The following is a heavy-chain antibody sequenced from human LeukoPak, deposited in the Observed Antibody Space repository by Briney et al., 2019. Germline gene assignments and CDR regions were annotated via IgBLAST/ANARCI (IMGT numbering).Heavy chain of an antibody. Sequence: GGSLRLSCAASGFTFNSYAMNWVRQCPGKGLEWVSAISGSGGNTYYADSVKGRFTISRDNSKNTLYLQMNSLRAEDTAVYFCARENYFDSSDFLAHWGQGTLVTVSS. J-gene: IGHJ1*01. CDR1: GFTFNSYA. CDR2: ISGSGGNT. CDR3: ARENYFDSSDFLAH. D-gene: IGHD3-22*01. V-gene: IGHV3-23*01.